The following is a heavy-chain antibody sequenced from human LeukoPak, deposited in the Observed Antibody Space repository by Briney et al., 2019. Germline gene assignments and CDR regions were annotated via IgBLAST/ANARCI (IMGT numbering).Heavy chain of an antibody. CDR1: GDSISGDY. CDR3: ARLLDYDSSGDPDTFDI. D-gene: IGHD3-22*01. V-gene: IGHV4-59*08. CDR2: FHHTAGT. Sequence: SETLSLTCTVSGDSISGDYWSWIRQSPGKGLEWIGYFHHTAGTRYNPSLQSRVTISMDTSRNHFSLKLNSLSAADTAVYFCARLLDYDSSGDPDTFDIWGQGTMVTVSS. J-gene: IGHJ3*02.